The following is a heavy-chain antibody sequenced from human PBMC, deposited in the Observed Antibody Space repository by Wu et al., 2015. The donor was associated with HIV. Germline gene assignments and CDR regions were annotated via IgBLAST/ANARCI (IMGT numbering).Heavy chain of an antibody. D-gene: IGHD3-9*01. CDR2: IATYNGNT. CDR3: ARVSLRLFDY. CDR1: GYTFANYG. Sequence: QVQLVQSRTEVKNPGASVKVSCKASGYTFANYGVTWVRQAPGQELEWMGWIATYNGNTVYAQQFQGRVTMTTDMSTSTAYMELRSLRSDDTAVYFCARVSLRLFDYVGPGNAGHRLL. J-gene: IGHJ4*02. V-gene: IGHV1-18*04.